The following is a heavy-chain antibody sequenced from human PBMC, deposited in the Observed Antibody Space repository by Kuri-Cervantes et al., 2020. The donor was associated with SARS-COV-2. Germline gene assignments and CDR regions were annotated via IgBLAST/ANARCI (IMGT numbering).Heavy chain of an antibody. CDR3: AREWAYIAAAALETDY. J-gene: IGHJ4*02. D-gene: IGHD6-13*01. CDR2: ISYDGSNK. CDR1: GFTFSSYG. Sequence: GGSLRLSCAASGFTFSSYGMHWVRQAPGKGLEWVAVISYDGSNKYYADSVKGRFTISRDNSKNTLYLQMNSLRAEDTAVYYCAREWAYIAAAALETDYWGQGTLVTVSS. V-gene: IGHV3-30*19.